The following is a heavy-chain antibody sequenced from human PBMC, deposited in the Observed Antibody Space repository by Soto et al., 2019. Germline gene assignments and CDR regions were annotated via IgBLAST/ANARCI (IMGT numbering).Heavy chain of an antibody. Sequence: SGPTLVNPTQTLTLTCSFSGFSLTTLGMSVSWVRQPPGKALEWLALINWEDDKYYRPSPETRLTISKDTSTNRVLLTMTKLDPADTATYYCVRGEVPSTMVMFFDYWGQGALVTVSS. CDR3: VRGEVPSTMVMFFDY. CDR1: GFSLTTLGMS. CDR2: INWEDDK. D-gene: IGHD3-10*01. J-gene: IGHJ4*02. V-gene: IGHV2-70*20.